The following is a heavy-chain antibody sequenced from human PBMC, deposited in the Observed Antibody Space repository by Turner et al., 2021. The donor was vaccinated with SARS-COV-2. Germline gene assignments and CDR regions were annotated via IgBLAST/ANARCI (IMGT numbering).Heavy chain of an antibody. CDR3: ARLRPTQNFDY. J-gene: IGHJ4*02. D-gene: IGHD1-1*01. V-gene: IGHV4-39*01. Sequence: QLQLQESGPGLVKPSETLSLTCTVSGGSISSSSYYWGWIRQPPGKGLEWIGSIYYSGSTDYNQSLKSRVTISVDTSKNQFSLKLSSVTAADTAVYYCARLRPTQNFDYWGQGTLVTVSS. CDR1: GGSISSSSYY. CDR2: IYYSGST.